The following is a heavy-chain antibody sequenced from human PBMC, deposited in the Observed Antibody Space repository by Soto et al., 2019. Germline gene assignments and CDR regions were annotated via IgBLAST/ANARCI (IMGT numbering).Heavy chain of an antibody. V-gene: IGHV3-33*01. Sequence: GGSLRLSCAASGFTFSSYGMHWVRQAPGKGLEWEAFIWYDGSNKYYADSVKGRFTISRDNSKNTLYLQMNSLRAEDTAVYYCARDRAPLRYFGWLSQGPYGMDVWGQGTTVTVSS. D-gene: IGHD3-9*01. CDR1: GFTFSSYG. CDR2: IWYDGSNK. J-gene: IGHJ6*02. CDR3: ARDRAPLRYFGWLSQGPYGMDV.